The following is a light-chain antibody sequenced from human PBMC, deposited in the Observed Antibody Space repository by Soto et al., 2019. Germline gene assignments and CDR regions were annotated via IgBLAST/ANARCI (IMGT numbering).Light chain of an antibody. CDR2: GAS. CDR1: QSVSSSF. CDR3: QQYGSSPA. V-gene: IGKV3-20*01. J-gene: IGKJ4*01. Sequence: EIVLTQSPGTLSLSPGERATLSCRASQSVSSSFLAWYQQKPGQAPRLLIYGASSRATGIPDRFSGSGSGTDFTLTISRLEPEDLAVYYCQQYGSSPAFGGGTKVAIK.